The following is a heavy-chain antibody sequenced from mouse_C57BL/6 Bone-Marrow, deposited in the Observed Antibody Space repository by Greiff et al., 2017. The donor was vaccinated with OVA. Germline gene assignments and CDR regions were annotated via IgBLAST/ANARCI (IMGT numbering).Heavy chain of an antibody. D-gene: IGHD2-3*01. V-gene: IGHV1-50*01. CDR2: IDPSDSYT. CDR3: ARSKPHDGYYLKDPWFAY. CDR1: GYTFTSYW. Sequence: QVQLQQPGAELVKPGASVKLSCKASGYTFTSYWMQWVKQRPGQGLEWIGEIDPSDSYTNYNQKFKGKATLTVDTSSSTAYMQLSSLTSEDSAVYYCARSKPHDGYYLKDPWFAYWGQGTLVTVSA. J-gene: IGHJ3*01.